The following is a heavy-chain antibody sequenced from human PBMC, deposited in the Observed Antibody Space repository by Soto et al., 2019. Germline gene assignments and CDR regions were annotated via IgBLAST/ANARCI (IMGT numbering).Heavy chain of an antibody. CDR1: GFTFSSYS. CDR2: ISSTGNTI. CDR3: ARAVAYFDY. Sequence: GGSLRLSCVASGFTFSSYSMNWVRQIPGQGLEWVSYISSTGNTIYYADSVKGRFTVSRDNAKNSLYLQMNSLRAEDTAVYYCARAVAYFDYWGQGTLVTVSS. D-gene: IGHD2-15*01. V-gene: IGHV3-48*01. J-gene: IGHJ4*02.